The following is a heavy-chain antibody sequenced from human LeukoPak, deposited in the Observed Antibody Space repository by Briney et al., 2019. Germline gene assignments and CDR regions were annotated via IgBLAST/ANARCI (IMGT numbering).Heavy chain of an antibody. Sequence: GGSLRLSCEASGFTFSRFGMHWVRQAPGQGLEWMGWINTNTGNPTYAQGFTGRFVFSLDTSVSTAYLQISSLKAEDTAVYYCAREHSGYAPDYWGQGTLVTVSS. CDR1: GFTFSRFG. D-gene: IGHD5-12*01. J-gene: IGHJ4*02. CDR2: INTNTGNP. V-gene: IGHV7-4-1*02. CDR3: AREHSGYAPDY.